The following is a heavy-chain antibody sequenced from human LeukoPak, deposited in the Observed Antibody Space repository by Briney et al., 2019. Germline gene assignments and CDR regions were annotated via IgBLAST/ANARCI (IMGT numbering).Heavy chain of an antibody. Sequence: GGSLRLSCAASGFTFSTYSMHWVRQAPGKGLEWVSYISSSLSTIYYADSVKGRFTISRDNAKNSLYLQMSSLRREDTAVYFCGRGLRYRGYDYFNYWGQGTLVTVSS. CDR3: GRGLRYRGYDYFNY. J-gene: IGHJ4*02. D-gene: IGHD5-12*01. V-gene: IGHV3-48*01. CDR2: ISSSLSTI. CDR1: GFTFSTYS.